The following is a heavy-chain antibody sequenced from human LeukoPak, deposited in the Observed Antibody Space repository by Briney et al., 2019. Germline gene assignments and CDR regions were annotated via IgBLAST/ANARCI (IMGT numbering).Heavy chain of an antibody. CDR2: IYHSGST. Sequence: PSETLSLTCAVSGGSISSSNWWSWVRQPPGKGLEWIGEIYHSGSTNYNPSLKSRVTISVGKSKNQFSLKLSSVTAADTAVYYCARGYSANYFDYWGQGTLVTVSS. J-gene: IGHJ4*02. CDR1: GGSISSSNW. V-gene: IGHV4-4*02. CDR3: ARGYSANYFDY. D-gene: IGHD5-12*01.